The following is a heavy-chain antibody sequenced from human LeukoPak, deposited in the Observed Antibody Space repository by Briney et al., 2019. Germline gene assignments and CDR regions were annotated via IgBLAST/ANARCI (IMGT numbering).Heavy chain of an antibody. V-gene: IGHV3-64*01. CDR2: ISSNGGST. J-gene: IGHJ4*02. Sequence: GGSLRLSCAASEFTFSSYAMHWVRQAPGKGLEYVSAISSNGGSTYYASSVKGRFTISRDNSKNTLYLQMGSLRAEDMAVYYCARDLMGYYDSSGVDYWGQGTLVTVSS. CDR1: EFTFSSYA. D-gene: IGHD3-22*01. CDR3: ARDLMGYYDSSGVDY.